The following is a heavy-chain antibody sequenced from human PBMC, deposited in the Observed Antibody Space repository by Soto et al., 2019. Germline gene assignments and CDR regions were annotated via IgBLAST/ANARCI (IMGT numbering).Heavy chain of an antibody. D-gene: IGHD2-15*01. CDR3: ARGASGGSSANYYGFDV. CDR2: SRNKAHSYTT. CDR1: GFTFSDYY. J-gene: IGHJ6*02. V-gene: IGHV3-72*01. Sequence: EVRLVESGGGLVQPGGSLRLSCEASGFTFSDYYMDWVRQTPGKGLEWVGRSRNKAHSYTTKYAASVQGRFTVSRDGSKNSFYRQMDSVKTDDTAVYYCARGASGGSSANYYGFDVWGQGTTVIVSS.